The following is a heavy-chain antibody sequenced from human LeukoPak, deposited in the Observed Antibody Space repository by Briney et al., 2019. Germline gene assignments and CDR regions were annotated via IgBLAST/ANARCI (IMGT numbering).Heavy chain of an antibody. D-gene: IGHD5-18*01. J-gene: IGHJ4*02. CDR1: GFTFSGYS. Sequence: GGSLRLSCAASGFTFSGYSMNWVRQAPGKGLEWVSSISSSSSYVYYADSVKGRLTISRDNAKNSLYLQMNSLRAEDTAVYYCARERGYSYGYSDSWGQGTLVTVSS. V-gene: IGHV3-21*01. CDR2: ISSSSSYV. CDR3: ARERGYSYGYSDS.